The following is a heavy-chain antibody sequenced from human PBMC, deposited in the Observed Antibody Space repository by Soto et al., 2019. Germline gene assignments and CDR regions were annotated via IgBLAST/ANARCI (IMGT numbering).Heavy chain of an antibody. CDR2: VYYRGNA. CDR1: DDSINSDKYY. CDR3: TTGNRVPTDY. V-gene: IGHV4-39*01. D-gene: IGHD3-10*01. Sequence: SETLSLTCSVSDDSINSDKYYWGWIRQPPGKGLEWIGSVYYRGNAYYNPSLQTRVTISLDKSKSQFSLKLNSVTAADSAVYYCTTGNRVPTDYWGQGTLVTVSS. J-gene: IGHJ4*02.